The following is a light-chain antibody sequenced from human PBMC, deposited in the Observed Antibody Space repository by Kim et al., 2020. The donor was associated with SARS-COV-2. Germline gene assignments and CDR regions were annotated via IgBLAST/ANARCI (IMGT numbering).Light chain of an antibody. CDR3: QKYNSVPIT. Sequence: IGNYLAWYQQRPGKPPKLLILAASTLQSGVPSRFSGIRSGTDFTLIISSLQPEDVATYFCQKYNSVPITFGQGTRLEIK. CDR2: AAS. J-gene: IGKJ5*01. V-gene: IGKV1-27*01. CDR1: IGNY.